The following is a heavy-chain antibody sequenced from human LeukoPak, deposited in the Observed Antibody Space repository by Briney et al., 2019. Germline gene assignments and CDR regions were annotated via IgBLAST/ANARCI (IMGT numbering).Heavy chain of an antibody. D-gene: IGHD3-22*01. Sequence: PGGSLRLSCVASGLPFSEYSMSWIRQAPGKGLEWVSCISKSSTCIHYADSVKGRFTISRDNAKNSLFLQMNSLRAEDTAVYYCVGGTRDYYYDTSGYYVESFDNWGQGTMVTVPS. CDR1: GLPFSEYS. V-gene: IGHV3-21*01. J-gene: IGHJ3*02. CDR3: VGGTRDYYYDTSGYYVESFDN. CDR2: ISKSSTCI.